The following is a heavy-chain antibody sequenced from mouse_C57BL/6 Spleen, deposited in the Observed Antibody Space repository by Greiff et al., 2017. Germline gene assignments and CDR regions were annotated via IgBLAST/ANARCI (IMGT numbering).Heavy chain of an antibody. V-gene: IGHV5-17*01. CDR3: ARRHYYGSDPEFAY. CDR1: GFTFSDYG. J-gene: IGHJ3*01. D-gene: IGHD1-1*01. Sequence: EVQLVESGGGLVKPGGSLKLSCAASGFTFSDYGMHWVRQAPEKGLEWVAYISSGSSTIYYADTVKGRFTISRDNAKNTPFLQMTSLVSEDTAMYYCARRHYYGSDPEFAYWGQGTLVTVSA. CDR2: ISSGSSTI.